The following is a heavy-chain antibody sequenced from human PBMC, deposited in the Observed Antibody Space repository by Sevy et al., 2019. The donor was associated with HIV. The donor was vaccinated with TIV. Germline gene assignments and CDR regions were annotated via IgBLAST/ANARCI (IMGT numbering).Heavy chain of an antibody. CDR2: IYPGDSDT. D-gene: IGHD4-17*01. CDR1: GYSLTSYW. CDR3: ARGTTVTRIDY. Sequence: GESLKISCKGSGYSLTSYWIGWVRQMPGKGLEWMGIIYPGDSDTTYSPSFQGQVTISADKSISTAYLQWSSLKASDTAVYYCARGTTVTRIDYWGQGTLVTVSS. V-gene: IGHV5-51*01. J-gene: IGHJ4*02.